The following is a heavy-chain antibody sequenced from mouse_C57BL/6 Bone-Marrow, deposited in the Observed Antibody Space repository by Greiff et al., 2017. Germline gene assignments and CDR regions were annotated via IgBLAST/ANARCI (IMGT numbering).Heavy chain of an antibody. CDR2: IHPNSGST. Sequence: VKLQQPGAELVKPGASVKLSCKASGYTFTSYWMHWVKQRPGQGLEWIGMIHPNSGSTNYNEKFKSKATLTVDKSSSTAYMQLSSLTSEDSAVYYCASGYYGSPWFAYWGQGTLVTVSA. CDR1: GYTFTSYW. V-gene: IGHV1-64*01. D-gene: IGHD1-1*01. J-gene: IGHJ3*01. CDR3: ASGYYGSPWFAY.